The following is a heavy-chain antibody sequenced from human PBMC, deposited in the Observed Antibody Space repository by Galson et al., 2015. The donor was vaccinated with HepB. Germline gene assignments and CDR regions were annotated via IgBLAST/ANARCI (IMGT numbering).Heavy chain of an antibody. D-gene: IGHD3-10*01. J-gene: IGHJ4*02. CDR1: GYTFTGYY. V-gene: IGHV1-2*02. Sequence: SVKVSCKASGYTFTGYYMHWVRQAPGQGLEWMGWINPNSGGTNYAQKFQGRVTMTRDTSISTAYMELSRLRSDDTAVYYCASAYGSGSYYIPDYWGQGTLVTVSS. CDR2: INPNSGGT. CDR3: ASAYGSGSYYIPDY.